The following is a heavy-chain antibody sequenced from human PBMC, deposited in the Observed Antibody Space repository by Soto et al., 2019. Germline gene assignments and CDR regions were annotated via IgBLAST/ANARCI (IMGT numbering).Heavy chain of an antibody. D-gene: IGHD4-4*01. Sequence: QVQLVESGGGVVQPGRSLRLSCAASGFTFSSYAMHWVRQAPGKGLEWVAVISYDGSNKYYADSVKGRFTISRDNSKNTLYLQMNSLRAEDTAVYYCASLDYSNDYWGQGTLFTVSS. V-gene: IGHV3-30-3*01. CDR2: ISYDGSNK. J-gene: IGHJ4*02. CDR1: GFTFSSYA. CDR3: ASLDYSNDY.